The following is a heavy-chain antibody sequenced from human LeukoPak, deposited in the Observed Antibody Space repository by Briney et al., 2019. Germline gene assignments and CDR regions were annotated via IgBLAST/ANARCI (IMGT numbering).Heavy chain of an antibody. CDR3: AREGASYSSGWYYFDY. Sequence: GGSLRLSCAASGFTVSSNYMSWVRQAPGKGLEWVSVIYSGGSTYYADSVEGRFTISRDNSKNTLSLQMKSLRAEDTAVYYCAREGASYSSGWYYFDYWGQGTLVTVSS. CDR2: IYSGGST. V-gene: IGHV3-53*01. J-gene: IGHJ4*02. CDR1: GFTVSSNY. D-gene: IGHD6-19*01.